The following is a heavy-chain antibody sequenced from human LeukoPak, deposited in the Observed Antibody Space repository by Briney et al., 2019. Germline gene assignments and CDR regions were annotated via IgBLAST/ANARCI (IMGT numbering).Heavy chain of an antibody. Sequence: PMASVKVSCKASGYTFTTYDINWVRQATGQGLEWMGWINPNSGGTNYAQKFQGRVTMTRDTSISTAYMELSRLRSDDTAVYYCARARYFDWLLPSYFDYWGQGTLVTVSS. CDR2: INPNSGGT. D-gene: IGHD3-9*01. CDR1: GYTFTTYD. J-gene: IGHJ4*02. V-gene: IGHV1-2*02. CDR3: ARARYFDWLLPSYFDY.